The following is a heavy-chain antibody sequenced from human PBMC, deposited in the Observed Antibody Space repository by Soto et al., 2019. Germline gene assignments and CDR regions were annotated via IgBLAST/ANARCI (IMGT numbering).Heavy chain of an antibody. CDR3: ASTYYNVSGGPFDY. D-gene: IGHD3-22*01. CDR2: IYFSGTT. Sequence: QVQLQESGPELVKPSQTLSLTCTVSGDSISSGGYYWSWIRQDPGKGLEWIGYIYFSGTTYYNPPRGGRVTMXVXTXXNQCSLKMNSVTAADTALYYWASTYYNVSGGPFDYWGQGILVTVSS. J-gene: IGHJ4*02. V-gene: IGHV4-31*03. CDR1: GDSISSGGYY.